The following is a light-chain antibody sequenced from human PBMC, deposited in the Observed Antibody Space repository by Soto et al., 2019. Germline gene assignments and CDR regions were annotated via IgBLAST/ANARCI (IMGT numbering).Light chain of an antibody. J-gene: IGLJ1*01. Sequence: QSALTQPASVSGSPGQSITISCTGTSSDVGGYNYVSWYQQHPGKDPKLMIYEVSNRPSGVSNRFSGSKSVNTASLTLSGLQAEDEADYYCSSYTSGTALVVGTGTKLPVL. CDR3: SSYTSGTALV. CDR2: EVS. V-gene: IGLV2-14*01. CDR1: SSDVGGYNY.